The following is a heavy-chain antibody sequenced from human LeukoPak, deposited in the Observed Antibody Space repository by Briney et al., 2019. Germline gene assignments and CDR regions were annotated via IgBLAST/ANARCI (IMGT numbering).Heavy chain of an antibody. CDR2: IYPGDSDT. V-gene: IGHV5-51*01. Sequence: GESLKISCTASGYSFTSYWIGWRRQMPGKGLEWMGIIYPGDSDTRYSPSFQGQVTISADKSISTAYLQWSSLKASDTAMYYFERRSRAGYDFLLDYWGQGALVTVSS. CDR1: GYSFTSYW. D-gene: IGHD5-12*01. J-gene: IGHJ4*02. CDR3: ERRSRAGYDFLLDY.